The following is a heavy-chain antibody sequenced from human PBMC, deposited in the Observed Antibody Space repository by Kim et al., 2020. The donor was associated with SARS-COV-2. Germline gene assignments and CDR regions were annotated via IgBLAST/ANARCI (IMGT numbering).Heavy chain of an antibody. CDR1: GGSISSSSYY. D-gene: IGHD4-17*01. CDR3: ARRIWGTVTFDY. Sequence: SETLSLTCTVSGGSISSSSYYWGWIRQPPGKGLEWIGSIYYSGSTYYNPSLKSRVTISVDTSKNQFSLKLSSVTAADTAVYYCARRIWGTVTFDYWGQGTLVTVSS. CDR2: IYYSGST. V-gene: IGHV4-39*01. J-gene: IGHJ4*02.